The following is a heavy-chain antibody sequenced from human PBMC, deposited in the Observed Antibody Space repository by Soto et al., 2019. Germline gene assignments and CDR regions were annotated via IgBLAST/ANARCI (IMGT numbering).Heavy chain of an antibody. J-gene: IGHJ4*02. CDR3: ARAPFNSGWYYFDY. Sequence: XATLSLTCAVYGGSFSGYYWSWIRQPPGKGLEWIGEINHSGSTNYNPSLKSRVTISVDTSKNQFSLKLSSVTAADTAVYYCARAPFNSGWYYFDYWGQGTQVTVSS. V-gene: IGHV4-34*01. D-gene: IGHD6-19*01. CDR1: GGSFSGYY. CDR2: INHSGST.